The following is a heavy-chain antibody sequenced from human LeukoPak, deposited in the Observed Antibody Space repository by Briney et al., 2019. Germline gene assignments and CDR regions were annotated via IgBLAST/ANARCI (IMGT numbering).Heavy chain of an antibody. J-gene: IGHJ4*02. CDR2: ISGSGGST. V-gene: IGHV3-23*01. CDR1: GFTFSSYA. D-gene: IGHD2-2*01. CDR3: AKVGGDIVVVPAAVKGKRGGLIKPRHEVDY. Sequence: PGGSLRLSCAASGFTFSSYAMSWVRQAPGKGLEWVSAISGSGGSTYYADSVKGRFTISRDNSKNTLYLQMNSLRAEDTAVYYCAKVGGDIVVVPAAVKGKRGGLIKPRHEVDYRGQGTLVTVSS.